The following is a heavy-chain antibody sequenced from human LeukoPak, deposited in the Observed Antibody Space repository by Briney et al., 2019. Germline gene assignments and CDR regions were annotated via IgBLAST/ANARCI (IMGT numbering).Heavy chain of an antibody. J-gene: IGHJ4*02. V-gene: IGHV3-48*01. CDR2: ISSSSSTI. CDR3: ARGQKSYDFWSEFDY. D-gene: IGHD3-3*01. CDR1: GFTFSSYS. Sequence: GGSLRLSCAASGFTFSSYSMNWVRQAPGKGLEWVSYISSSSSTIYYADSVKGRFTISRDNAKNSLYLQMNSLRAEDTAVYYCARGQKSYDFWSEFDYWGQGTLVTVSS.